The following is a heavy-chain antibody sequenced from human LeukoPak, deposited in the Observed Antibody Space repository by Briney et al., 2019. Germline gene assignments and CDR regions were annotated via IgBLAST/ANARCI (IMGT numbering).Heavy chain of an antibody. Sequence: SETLSLTCTVSGGSISNYYWSWIRQPAGKGLEWIGRIYTSGSTNYNPSLKSRVTMSVDTSKNQFSLKLSSVTAADTAVYYCARESPNIVVVPAAKYGIYNWFDPWGQGTLVTISS. CDR3: ARESPNIVVVPAAKYGIYNWFDP. CDR2: IYTSGST. CDR1: GGSISNYY. V-gene: IGHV4-4*07. D-gene: IGHD2-2*01. J-gene: IGHJ5*02.